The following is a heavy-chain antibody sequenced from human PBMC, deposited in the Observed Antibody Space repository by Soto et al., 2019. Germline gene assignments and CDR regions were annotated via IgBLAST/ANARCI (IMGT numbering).Heavy chain of an antibody. CDR1: GDSFISYW. Sequence: GESLKISCQASGDSFISYWIGWVRQMPGKGLEWMGTIYPADSDTRYSPSFEGQVTISADKSISTAYMQWNSLKASDTAMYYCARKDYGGNSIDYWGHGTLVTVSS. V-gene: IGHV5-51*01. D-gene: IGHD4-17*01. J-gene: IGHJ4*01. CDR3: ARKDYGGNSIDY. CDR2: IYPADSDT.